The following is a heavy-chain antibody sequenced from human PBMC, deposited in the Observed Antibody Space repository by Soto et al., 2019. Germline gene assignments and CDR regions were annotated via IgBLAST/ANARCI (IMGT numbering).Heavy chain of an antibody. CDR1: GGTFSSYA. Sequence: SVKVSCKASGGTFSSYAISWVRQAPGQGLEWMGGSIPIFGTANYAQKFQGRVTITADESTSTAYMELSSLRSEDTAVYYCARDSGYDFGPDYWGQGTLVTLSS. CDR2: SIPIFGTA. V-gene: IGHV1-69*13. J-gene: IGHJ4*02. CDR3: ARDSGYDFGPDY. D-gene: IGHD5-12*01.